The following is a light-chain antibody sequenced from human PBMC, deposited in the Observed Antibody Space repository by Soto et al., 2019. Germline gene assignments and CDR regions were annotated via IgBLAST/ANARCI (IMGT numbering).Light chain of an antibody. CDR3: QQYGRAAWT. V-gene: IGKV3-20*01. Sequence: EIVLTQSPGTLSLSPGERATLSCRASQSVSNNYLAWHQQKPGQAPRLLIYGASRRATVTLDRFSGSGSGTEFTITISRVEPEDFEVYCCQQYGRAAWTFGQGIKVEIK. CDR2: GAS. CDR1: QSVSNNY. J-gene: IGKJ1*01.